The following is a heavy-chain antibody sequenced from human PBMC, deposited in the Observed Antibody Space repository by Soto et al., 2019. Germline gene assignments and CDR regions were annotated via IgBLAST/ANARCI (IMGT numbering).Heavy chain of an antibody. CDR3: ARHDSEDIVVVVAATPGHFDY. D-gene: IGHD2-15*01. J-gene: IGHJ4*02. CDR2: IYYSGST. CDR1: GGSISSSSYY. V-gene: IGHV4-39*01. Sequence: SETLSLTCTVSGGSISSSSYYWGWIRQPPGKGLEWIGSIYYSGSTYYNPSLKSRVTISVDTSKNQFSLKLSSVTAADTAVYYCARHDSEDIVVVVAATPGHFDYWGQGTLVTVSS.